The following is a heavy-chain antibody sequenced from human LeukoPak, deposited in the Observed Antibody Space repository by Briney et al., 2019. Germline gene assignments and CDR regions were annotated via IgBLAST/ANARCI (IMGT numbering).Heavy chain of an antibody. V-gene: IGHV3-48*02. CDR1: GFTCSSYS. J-gene: IGHJ4*02. CDR2: ISSSSSTI. CDR3: ASRSMVRGINFDY. Sequence: GGSLRLSCASTGFTCSSYSMNWGRQAPGKGLEGVSYISSSSSTIYYADAMKGRFTISRDNAKNSLYLQMNSLRDEDPAVYYCASRSMVRGINFDYWGQGTLVTVSS. D-gene: IGHD3-10*01.